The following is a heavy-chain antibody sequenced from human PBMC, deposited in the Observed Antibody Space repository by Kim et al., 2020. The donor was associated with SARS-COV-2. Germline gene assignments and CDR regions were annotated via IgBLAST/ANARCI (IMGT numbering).Heavy chain of an antibody. CDR1: GYTFTSYG. CDR2: ISAYNGNT. CDR3: ARDLPDSGYEGFIDY. V-gene: IGHV1-18*01. D-gene: IGHD5-12*01. Sequence: ASVKVSCKASGYTFTSYGISWVRQAPGQGLEWMGWISAYNGNTNYAQKLQGRVTMTTDTSTSTAYMELRSLRSDDTAVYYCARDLPDSGYEGFIDYWGQGTLVTVSS. J-gene: IGHJ4*02.